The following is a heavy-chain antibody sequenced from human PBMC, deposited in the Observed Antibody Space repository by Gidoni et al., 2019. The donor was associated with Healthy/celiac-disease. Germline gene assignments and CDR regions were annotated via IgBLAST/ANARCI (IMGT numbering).Heavy chain of an antibody. CDR2: IYYSGST. CDR3: ARETGYSSGWYDY. J-gene: IGHJ4*02. V-gene: IGHV4-31*02. CDR1: SISSGGYY. D-gene: IGHD6-19*01. Sequence: SISSGGYYWSWIRQHPGKGLEWIGYIYYSGSTYYNPSLKSRVTISVDTSKNQFSLKLSSVTAADTAVYYCARETGYSSGWYDYWGQGTLVTVSS.